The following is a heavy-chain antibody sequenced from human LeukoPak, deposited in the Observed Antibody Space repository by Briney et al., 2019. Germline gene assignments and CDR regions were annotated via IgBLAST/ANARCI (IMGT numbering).Heavy chain of an antibody. CDR3: ARDSLEYGGSPLGY. Sequence: SSETLSLTCTVSGGSISSGGYYWSWIRQHPGKGLEWIGYIYCSGSTYYNPSLKSRVTISVDTSKNQFSLKLSSVTAADTAVYYCARDSLEYGGSPLGYWGQGTLVTVSS. J-gene: IGHJ4*02. V-gene: IGHV4-31*03. CDR2: IYCSGST. CDR1: GGSISSGGYY. D-gene: IGHD1-26*01.